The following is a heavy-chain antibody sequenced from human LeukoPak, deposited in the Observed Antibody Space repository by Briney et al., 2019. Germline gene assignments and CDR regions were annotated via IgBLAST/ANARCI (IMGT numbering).Heavy chain of an antibody. J-gene: IGHJ4*02. CDR2: LYSGGST. CDR3: ARDFQNIATDN. D-gene: IGHD2/OR15-2a*01. Sequence: GGSLRLSCAASGFMVTRNYLNWVRQSPGKGLEWVSLLYSGGSTYYADSVKGRFIISRDESRNTVYLQMNSLRVEDTAIYYCARDFQNIATDNWGQGTLVIVSS. CDR1: GFMVTRNY. V-gene: IGHV3-66*01.